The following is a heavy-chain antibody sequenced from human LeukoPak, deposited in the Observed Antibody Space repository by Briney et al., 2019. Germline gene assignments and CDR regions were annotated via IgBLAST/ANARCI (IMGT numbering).Heavy chain of an antibody. CDR1: GFTFSSYG. CDR3: AKDTQGYSSSWYPLYYYYYGMDV. V-gene: IGHV3-30*18. J-gene: IGHJ6*04. Sequence: PGGSLRLSCAASGFTFSSYGMHWVRQAPGKGLEWVAVISYDGSNKNYADSVKGRFTIPRDNSKNTLYLQMNSLRAEDTAVYYCAKDTQGYSSSWYPLYYYYYGMDVWGKGTTVTVSS. CDR2: ISYDGSNK. D-gene: IGHD6-13*01.